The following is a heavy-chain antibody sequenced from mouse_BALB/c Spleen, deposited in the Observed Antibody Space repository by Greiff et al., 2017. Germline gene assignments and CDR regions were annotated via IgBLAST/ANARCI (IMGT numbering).Heavy chain of an antibody. CDR1: GFTFSSFG. V-gene: IGHV5-17*02. J-gene: IGHJ2*01. CDR2: ISSGSSTI. D-gene: IGHD2-14*01. Sequence: EVKVEESGGGLVQPGGSRKLSCAASGFTFSSFGMHWVRQAPEKGLEWVAYISSGSSTIYYADTVKGRFTISRDNPKNTLFLQMTSLRSEDTAMYYCARLGDRYDYWGQGTTLTVSS. CDR3: ARLGDRYDY.